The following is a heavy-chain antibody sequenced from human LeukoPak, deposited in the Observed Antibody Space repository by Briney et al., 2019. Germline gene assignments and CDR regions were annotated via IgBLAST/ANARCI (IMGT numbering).Heavy chain of an antibody. V-gene: IGHV1-46*01. CDR1: GYTFGSYF. Sequence: ASVKVSCKASGYTFGSYFMHWVRQAPGQGPEWMGIINPSDGYRTYAQKFQGRLTMSTDTSMSTLYMELSSLTSEDTAIYFCAREWPNTCWFDPWGQGTLVTVSS. J-gene: IGHJ5*02. CDR3: AREWPNTCWFDP. D-gene: IGHD1/OR15-1a*01. CDR2: INPSDGYR.